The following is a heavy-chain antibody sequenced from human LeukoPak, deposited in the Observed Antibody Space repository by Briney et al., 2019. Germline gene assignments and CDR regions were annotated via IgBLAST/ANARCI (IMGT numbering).Heavy chain of an antibody. CDR3: ARSLTPGKFGMDV. D-gene: IGHD4-23*01. CDR1: GFTFGNFN. V-gene: IGHV3-48*02. J-gene: IGHJ6*02. Sequence: PGGSLRLSCVASGFTFGNFNMNWVRQAPGKGLEWVSYINSGSSIIYYADSVKGRFTLSRDNAKNSLYLQMNSLRDDDTALYYCARSLTPGKFGMDVWGQGTTVTVSS. CDR2: INSGSSII.